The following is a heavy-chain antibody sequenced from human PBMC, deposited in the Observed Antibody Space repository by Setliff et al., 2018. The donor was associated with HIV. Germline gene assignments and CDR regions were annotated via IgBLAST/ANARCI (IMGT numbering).Heavy chain of an antibody. Sequence: KTSETLSLTCAFSGGAFTGYYWTWIRQTPGRGLEWIGEINSSGSTNYNPSLKSRVTISVDTSKNQFSLKVTPVTAADTAVYYCAKGVAGLQYYYYYMDVWGKGTTVTVSS. V-gene: IGHV4-34*01. D-gene: IGHD6-19*01. CDR3: AKGVAGLQYYYYYMDV. CDR2: INSSGST. J-gene: IGHJ6*03. CDR1: GGAFTGYY.